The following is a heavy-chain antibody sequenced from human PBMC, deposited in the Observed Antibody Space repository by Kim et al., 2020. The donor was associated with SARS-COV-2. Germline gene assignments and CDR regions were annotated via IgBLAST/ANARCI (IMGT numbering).Heavy chain of an antibody. Sequence: LSLTCAASGFTFSSYVMHWVRQAPGKGLGRVAVIWYDGSIKYYADSVKGRYTISRDNSKNTLYLHMNSLRAEDTAVYYCVRRVQNSSGDYGYYFDCW. CDR1: GFTFSSYV. V-gene: IGHV3-33*01. CDR2: IWYDGSIK. CDR3: VRRVQNSSGDYGYYFDC. D-gene: IGHD3-22*01. J-gene: IGHJ4*01.